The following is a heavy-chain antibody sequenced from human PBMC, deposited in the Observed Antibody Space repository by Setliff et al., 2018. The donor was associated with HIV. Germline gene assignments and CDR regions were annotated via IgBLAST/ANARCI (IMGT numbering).Heavy chain of an antibody. Sequence: PSQTLSLTCAISGDSVSNYSAAWNWIRQSPSRGLEWLGRTFHRSKWYSDYAESARSRITINPDTSKNQLSLQLHSVTPEDTAVYYCARSITTAGTVFDYWGQGTLVTVSS. CDR3: ARSITTAGTVFDY. CDR2: TFHRSKWYS. J-gene: IGHJ4*02. V-gene: IGHV6-1*01. D-gene: IGHD6-13*01. CDR1: GDSVSNYSAA.